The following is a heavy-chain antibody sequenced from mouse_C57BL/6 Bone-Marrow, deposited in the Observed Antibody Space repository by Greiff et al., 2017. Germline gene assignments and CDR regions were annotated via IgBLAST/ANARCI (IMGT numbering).Heavy chain of an antibody. D-gene: IGHD1-1*01. Sequence: VQLQQPGAELVMPGASVKLSCKASGYTFTSYWMHWVKHRPGQGLEWIGEIDPSDSYTNYNQKFKGKSTLTVDKSSSTAYMQLSSLTSEDSAVYYCARGIYYGSSYDFFDYWGQGTTLTVSS. J-gene: IGHJ2*01. CDR2: IDPSDSYT. CDR3: ARGIYYGSSYDFFDY. V-gene: IGHV1-69*01. CDR1: GYTFTSYW.